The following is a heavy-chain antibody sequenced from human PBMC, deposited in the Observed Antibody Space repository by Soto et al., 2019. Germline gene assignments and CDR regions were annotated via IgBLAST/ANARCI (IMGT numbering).Heavy chain of an antibody. J-gene: IGHJ4*02. Sequence: QVQLVESGGGLVKPGESLRLSCAASGFAFTDYYMSWIRQAPGKGLEWVSYISTSGNTVNYADSVKGRFTISRDNAENSLYLQLSSLRVEDTAVYYCARSVHLPSNYADYWGQGTLVTVSS. CDR2: ISTSGNTV. V-gene: IGHV3-11*01. D-gene: IGHD4-4*01. CDR1: GFAFTDYY. CDR3: ARSVHLPSNYADY.